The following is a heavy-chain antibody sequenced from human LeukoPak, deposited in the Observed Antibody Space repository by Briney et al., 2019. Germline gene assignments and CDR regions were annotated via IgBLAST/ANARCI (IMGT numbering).Heavy chain of an antibody. CDR3: ARVRSGTTWYYYYYMDV. CDR1: GGSFSGYY. D-gene: IGHD4-17*01. Sequence: SETLSLTCAVYGGSFSGYYWSWIRQPPGKGLEWIGEINHSGSTNYNPSLKSRVTISVDTSKNQFSLKLSSVTAADTAVYYCARVRSGTTWYYYYYMDVWGKGTTVTVSS. CDR2: INHSGST. V-gene: IGHV4-34*01. J-gene: IGHJ6*03.